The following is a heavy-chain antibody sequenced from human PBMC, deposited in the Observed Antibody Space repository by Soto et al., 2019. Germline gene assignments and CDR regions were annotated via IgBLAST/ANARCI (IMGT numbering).Heavy chain of an antibody. CDR1: GFTFSNYA. CDR2: ISYDGSHK. Sequence: QVQLVESGGGVVQSGRSLRLSCAASGFTFSNYAMHWVRQAPGKGLEWVAVISYDGSHKSNADSVKGRITISTDNSKNPLYLEMNGLGTEDTAVYYCGRARVAARPYFDYWGQGSLVPVSS. D-gene: IGHD6-6*01. CDR3: GRARVAARPYFDY. V-gene: IGHV3-30-3*01. J-gene: IGHJ4*02.